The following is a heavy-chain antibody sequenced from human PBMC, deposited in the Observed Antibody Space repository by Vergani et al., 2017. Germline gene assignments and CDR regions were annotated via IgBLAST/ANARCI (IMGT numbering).Heavy chain of an antibody. Sequence: VQLVQSGTEVKKPGASVKVSCKASGYTFISYGISWVRQAPGQGLEWMGWISPYNGNTNYAQKLQGRVTMTTDTSTSTAYMELRSLRSDDTAVFYCARDGEDYNSSCFYYGMDVWGQGTTVTVSS. D-gene: IGHD6-13*01. V-gene: IGHV1-18*01. CDR3: ARDGEDYNSSCFYYGMDV. CDR2: ISPYNGNT. CDR1: GYTFISYG. J-gene: IGHJ6*02.